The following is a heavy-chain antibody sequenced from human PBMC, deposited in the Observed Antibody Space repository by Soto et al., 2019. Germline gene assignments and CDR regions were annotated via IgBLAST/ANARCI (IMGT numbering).Heavy chain of an antibody. CDR3: AKDRYSSSAYYYYGMDA. D-gene: IGHD6-6*01. J-gene: IGHJ6*02. Sequence: EVQLVESGGGLVQPGRSLRLSCAASGFIFDDYAMHWVRQAPGKGLEWVSVICGNSGSLGYADSVKGRFTISRDNAKNSLYLQMNSLRAEDTALYYCAKDRYSSSAYYYYGMDAWGQGTTVTVSS. CDR2: ICGNSGSL. CDR1: GFIFDDYA. V-gene: IGHV3-9*01.